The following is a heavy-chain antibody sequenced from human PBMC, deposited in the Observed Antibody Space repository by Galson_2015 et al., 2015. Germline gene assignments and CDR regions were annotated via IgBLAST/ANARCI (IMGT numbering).Heavy chain of an antibody. CDR3: AREAEYCSGGSCYSGPGY. Sequence: SVKVSCKASGYTFTNYYMHWVRQAPGHGLEWMGWISAYNGNTNYAQNLQGRVTMTTDTYTSTAYMELRSLRSDDTAVYYCAREAEYCSGGSCYSGPGYWGQGTLVTVSS. CDR2: ISAYNGNT. D-gene: IGHD2-15*01. J-gene: IGHJ4*02. CDR1: GYTFTNYY. V-gene: IGHV1-18*04.